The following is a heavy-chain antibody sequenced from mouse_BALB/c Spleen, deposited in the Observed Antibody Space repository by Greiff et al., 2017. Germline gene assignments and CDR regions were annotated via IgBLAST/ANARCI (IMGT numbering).Heavy chain of an antibody. Sequence: VQLQQSGAELARPGASVKLSCKASGYTFTSYWMQWVKQRPGQGLEWIGAIYPGDGDTRYTQKFKGKATLTADKSSSTAYMQLSSLASEDSAVYYCAREGITTATEAMDYWGQGTSVTVSS. J-gene: IGHJ4*01. V-gene: IGHV1-87*01. CDR3: AREGITTATEAMDY. D-gene: IGHD1-2*01. CDR2: IYPGDGDT. CDR1: GYTFTSYW.